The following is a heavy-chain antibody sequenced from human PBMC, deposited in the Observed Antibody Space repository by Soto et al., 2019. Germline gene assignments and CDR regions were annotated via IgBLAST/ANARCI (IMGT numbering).Heavy chain of an antibody. V-gene: IGHV4-39*01. CDR2: IYYSGST. J-gene: IGHJ4*02. CDR3: ARLARGYSYGIPDRLFDY. Sequence: QLQLQESGPGLVKPSETLSLTCTVSGGSISSSSYYWGWIRQPPGKGLEWIGSIYYSGSTYYNPSLKSRVTISVDTSKNQFALKLSSVTAADTAVYYCARLARGYSYGIPDRLFDYWGQGTLVTVSS. CDR1: GGSISSSSYY. D-gene: IGHD5-18*01.